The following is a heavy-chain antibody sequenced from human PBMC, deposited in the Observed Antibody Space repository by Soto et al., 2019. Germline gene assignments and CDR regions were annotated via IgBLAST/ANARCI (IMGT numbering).Heavy chain of an antibody. CDR1: WGSFNGYY. V-gene: IGHV4-34*01. D-gene: IGHD3-10*01. Sequence: SETLLPTPAVYWGSFNGYYWGWIRQPPGKGLEWIGENIHIGSPNYNPSLKSRVTISVDTSKNQFSLKLSSVTAADTAVYYCARGGYGRRYYFGSGSSPGSYYYYMDVWGKGTTVTVSS. CDR2: NIHIGSP. J-gene: IGHJ6*03. CDR3: ARGGYGRRYYFGSGSSPGSYYYYMDV.